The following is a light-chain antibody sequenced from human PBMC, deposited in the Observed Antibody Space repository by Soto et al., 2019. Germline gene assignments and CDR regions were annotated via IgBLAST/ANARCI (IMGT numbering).Light chain of an antibody. CDR2: KTI. Sequence: QSVLTQPPSVSGAPGQRVTISCTGSTSNIGAGYDVHWYQQLPGTAPKLLIFKTINRPSGVPDRFSGSKSGTSASLAITGLQADDEAEYFCFSFTTTSTHVFGTGTKVTVL. CDR3: FSFTTTSTHV. J-gene: IGLJ1*01. CDR1: TSNIGAGYD. V-gene: IGLV1-40*01.